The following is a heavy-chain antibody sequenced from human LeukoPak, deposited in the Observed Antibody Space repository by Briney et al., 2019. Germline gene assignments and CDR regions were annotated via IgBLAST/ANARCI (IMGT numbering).Heavy chain of an antibody. CDR1: GFTFSSYW. V-gene: IGHV3-74*01. D-gene: IGHD2/OR15-2a*01. J-gene: IGHJ3*02. Sequence: GGSLRLSCAASGFTFSSYWMNWVRQAPGKGLVWVSRIASDGSSTTYADPVKGRFSISRDNAKNTLYLQMNSLRAEDTAVYYCAKQNPDAFDIWGQGTMVTVSS. CDR3: AKQNPDAFDI. CDR2: IASDGSST.